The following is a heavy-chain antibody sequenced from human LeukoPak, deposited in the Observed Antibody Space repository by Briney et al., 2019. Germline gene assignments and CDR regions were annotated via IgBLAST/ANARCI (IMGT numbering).Heavy chain of an antibody. CDR3: ARDPGEAHYYGMDV. CDR1: GFTFSSYA. V-gene: IGHV3-30*04. D-gene: IGHD3-16*01. Sequence: GGSLRLSCAASGFTFSSYAMHWVRQAPGKGLEWVAVISYDGSNKYYADSVKGRFTISRDNSKNTLYLQMNSLRAEDTAVYYCARDPGEAHYYGMDVWGQGTTVTVSS. J-gene: IGHJ6*02. CDR2: ISYDGSNK.